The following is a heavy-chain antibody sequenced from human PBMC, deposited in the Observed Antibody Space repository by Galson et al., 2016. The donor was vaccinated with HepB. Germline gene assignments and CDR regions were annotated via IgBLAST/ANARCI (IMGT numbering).Heavy chain of an antibody. Sequence: PALVKPTQTLTLRCTFSGFSFATPGVGVGWVRQPPGKALEWLGFISWDDDKRRSPALKSRLTITKGTSNNQVVLTMTNMDPVDTATYFCAHFRLRWGYYFDYWGQGTLVTVSS. D-gene: IGHD4-23*01. CDR1: GFSFATPGVG. J-gene: IGHJ4*02. CDR2: ISWDDDK. V-gene: IGHV2-5*02. CDR3: AHFRLRWGYYFDY.